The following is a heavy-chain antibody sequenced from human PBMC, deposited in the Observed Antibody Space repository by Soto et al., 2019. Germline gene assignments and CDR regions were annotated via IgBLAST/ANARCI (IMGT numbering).Heavy chain of an antibody. J-gene: IGHJ4*02. CDR3: AKDYSTVTTDPLSVVLFDY. Sequence: PWGSLRLSCAASGFTFSSYAMSWVRQAPGKGLEWVSIITSDVRTYYADSVKGRFTISRDNSKNTVYLQMNSLRAEDTAVYYCAKDYSTVTTDPLSVVLFDYWGQGALVTVSS. CDR2: ITSDVRT. D-gene: IGHD4-17*01. CDR1: GFTFSSYA. V-gene: IGHV3-23*01.